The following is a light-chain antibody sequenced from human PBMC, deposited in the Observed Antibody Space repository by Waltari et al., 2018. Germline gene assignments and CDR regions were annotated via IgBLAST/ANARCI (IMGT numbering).Light chain of an antibody. CDR3: QHDGSSPCT. CDR2: RAS. J-gene: IGKJ2*02. V-gene: IGKV3-20*01. Sequence: VLTQSPGTLSLTPGERATLFSRASQSFYSTYIARYQQNLGQAPRLLSYRASTRATGIPDRFSGSGSGTDFTLTISRLEPEDVAVYYCQHDGSSPCTFGQGTTVDIK. CDR1: QSFYSTY.